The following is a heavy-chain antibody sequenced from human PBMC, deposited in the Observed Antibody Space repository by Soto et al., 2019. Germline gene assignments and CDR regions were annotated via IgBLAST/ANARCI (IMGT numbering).Heavy chain of an antibody. J-gene: IGHJ6*02. V-gene: IGHV1-69*12. Sequence: QVQLVQSGAEVKKPGSSVKVSCKASGGTFSSYAISWVRQAPGQGLEWMGGIIPIFGTANYAQKFQGRVTITADESTSTAYMELSSLRSEDTAVYYCATKTEDIEVVVAATYYYYGMDVWGQGTTVTVSS. CDR3: ATKTEDIEVVVAATYYYYGMDV. CDR1: GGTFSSYA. D-gene: IGHD2-15*01. CDR2: IIPIFGTA.